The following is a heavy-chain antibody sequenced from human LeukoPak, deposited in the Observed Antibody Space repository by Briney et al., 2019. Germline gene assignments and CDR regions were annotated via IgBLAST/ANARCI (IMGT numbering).Heavy chain of an antibody. CDR1: GYTFTSYG. Sequence: ASVKVSCKASGYTFTSYGMSWVRQAPGQGLEWMGWISAYNGNTNYAHKLQGRVTMTTDKSTSTAYMELRSLRSDDTAVYYCARSNGIQLWTYYCDYWGQGTLVTVSS. CDR3: ARSNGIQLWTYYCDY. CDR2: ISAYNGNT. J-gene: IGHJ4*02. D-gene: IGHD5-18*01. V-gene: IGHV1-18*01.